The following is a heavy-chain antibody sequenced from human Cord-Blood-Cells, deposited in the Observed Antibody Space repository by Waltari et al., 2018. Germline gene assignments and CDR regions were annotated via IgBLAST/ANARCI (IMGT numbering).Heavy chain of an antibody. CDR1: GYTFTSYA. CDR3: ARDGLSGGSGSYYYYYMDV. CDR2: INAGNGNT. J-gene: IGHJ6*03. D-gene: IGHD3-10*01. V-gene: IGHV1-3*01. Sequence: QVQLVQSGAEVKKPGASVKVSCKASGYTFTSYAMHWVRQDPGQRLEWMGWINAGNGNTKYSQKFQGRVTITRDTSASTAYMELSSLRSEDTAVYYCARDGLSGGSGSYYYYYMDVWGKGTTVTVSS.